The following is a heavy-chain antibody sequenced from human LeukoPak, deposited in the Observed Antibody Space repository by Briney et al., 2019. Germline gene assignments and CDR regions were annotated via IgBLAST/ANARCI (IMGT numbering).Heavy chain of an antibody. J-gene: IGHJ4*02. CDR2: ISAYNGNT. CDR3: ARGFLVGYYGSGSYYVFDY. Sequence: ASVKVSCKASGYTFTSYGISWVRQAPGQGLEWMGWISAYNGNTNYAQKLQGRVTMTTDTSTSTAYMELSSLRSEDTAVYYCARGFLVGYYGSGSYYVFDYWGQGTLVTVSS. CDR1: GYTFTSYG. D-gene: IGHD3-10*01. V-gene: IGHV1-18*01.